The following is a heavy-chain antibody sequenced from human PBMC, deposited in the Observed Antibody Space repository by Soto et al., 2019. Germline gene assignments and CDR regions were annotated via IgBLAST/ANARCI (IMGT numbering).Heavy chain of an antibody. Sequence: GGSLRLSCAASGFTFSSYAMSWVRQAPGKGLEWVSAISGSGGSTYYADSVKGRFTISRDNSKNTLYLQMNSLRAEDTAVYYCANLPHPRDYYDSSGYYAFDIWGQGTMVTVSS. V-gene: IGHV3-23*01. CDR1: GFTFSSYA. CDR2: ISGSGGST. J-gene: IGHJ3*02. CDR3: ANLPHPRDYYDSSGYYAFDI. D-gene: IGHD3-22*01.